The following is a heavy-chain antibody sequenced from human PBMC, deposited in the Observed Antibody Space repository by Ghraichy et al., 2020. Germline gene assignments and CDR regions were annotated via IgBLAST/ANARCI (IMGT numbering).Heavy chain of an antibody. CDR2: INPNSGGT. V-gene: IGHV1-2*02. CDR3: ALSEYYDFWSGYYDRDYYYYGMDV. Sequence: ASVKVSCKASGYTFTGYYMHWVRQAPGQGLEWMGWINPNSGGTNYAQKFQGRVTMTRDTSISIAYMELSRLRSDDTAVYYCALSEYYDFWSGYYDRDYYYYGMDVWGQGTTVTVSS. D-gene: IGHD3-3*01. J-gene: IGHJ6*02. CDR1: GYTFTGYY.